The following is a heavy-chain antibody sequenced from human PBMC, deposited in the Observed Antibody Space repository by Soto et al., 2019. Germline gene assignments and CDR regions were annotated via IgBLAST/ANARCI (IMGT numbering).Heavy chain of an antibody. CDR3: ARWYYYGSGRPTPGGMDV. Sequence: QVHLVQSGAEVKKPGASVKVSCKASGYTFTNYDINWVRQAPGQGLEWMGWISTYTGNTNYAQKLQGRVTMTTDTSTSTAYMGLRSRRSDDTAVYYCARWYYYGSGRPTPGGMDVWGQGTTVSVSS. J-gene: IGHJ6*02. CDR2: ISTYTGNT. CDR1: GYTFTNYD. V-gene: IGHV1-18*01. D-gene: IGHD3-10*01.